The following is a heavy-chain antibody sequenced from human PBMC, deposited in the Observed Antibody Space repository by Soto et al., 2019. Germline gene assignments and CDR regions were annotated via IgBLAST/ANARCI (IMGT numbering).Heavy chain of an antibody. J-gene: IGHJ4*02. D-gene: IGHD1-7*01. CDR3: AAATTWNFHFHY. CDR2: IWYDGSNR. Sequence: QVQLVESGGGVVQPGTSLRLSCAASGFTISTHGMHWVCQAPGKGLEWVANIWYDGSNRFYADSVKGRFTISKDNSKNTLYLQMSSLRAEDTAVYYCAAATTWNFHFHYWGQGTQVTVSS. V-gene: IGHV3-33*01. CDR1: GFTISTHG.